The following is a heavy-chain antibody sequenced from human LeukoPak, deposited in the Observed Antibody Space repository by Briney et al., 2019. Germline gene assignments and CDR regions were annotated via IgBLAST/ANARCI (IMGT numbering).Heavy chain of an antibody. V-gene: IGHV4-59*01. CDR1: GGSIRNYY. Sequence: MPSETLSLTCTVSGGSIRNYYWSWIRQPPGKGLEWIGYIYYSGSTNYNPSLESRVTMSVDTSKNQFSLKLSSVTAADTAVYYCARSKNFDYWGQGTLVTVSS. CDR2: IYYSGST. J-gene: IGHJ4*02. CDR3: ARSKNFDY.